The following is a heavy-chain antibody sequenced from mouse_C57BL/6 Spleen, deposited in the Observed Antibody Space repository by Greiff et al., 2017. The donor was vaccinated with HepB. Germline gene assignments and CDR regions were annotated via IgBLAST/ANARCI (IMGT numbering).Heavy chain of an antibody. D-gene: IGHD2-4*01. V-gene: IGHV1-50*01. Sequence: QVQLQQPGAELVKPGASVKLSCKASGYTFTSYWMQWVKQRPGQGLEWIGEIDPSDSYTNYNQKFKGKATLTVDPSSSTAYMQLSSLTSEDSAVYYCASSRIDYDYWGQGTTLTVSS. CDR1: GYTFTSYW. J-gene: IGHJ2*01. CDR2: IDPSDSYT. CDR3: ASSRIDYDY.